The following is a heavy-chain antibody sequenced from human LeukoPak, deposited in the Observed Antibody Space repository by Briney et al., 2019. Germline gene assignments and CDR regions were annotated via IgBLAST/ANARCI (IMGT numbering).Heavy chain of an antibody. CDR3: ARAHRNTMVRGETGGRWFDP. CDR1: GYTFTGYY. Sequence: ASVKVSCKASGYTFTGYYMHWVRQAAGQGLEWMGWINPNSGGTNYAQKFQGRVTMTRDTSISTAYMELSRLRSDDTAVYYCARAHRNTMVRGETGGRWFDPWGQGTLVTVSS. J-gene: IGHJ5*02. V-gene: IGHV1-2*02. CDR2: INPNSGGT. D-gene: IGHD3-10*01.